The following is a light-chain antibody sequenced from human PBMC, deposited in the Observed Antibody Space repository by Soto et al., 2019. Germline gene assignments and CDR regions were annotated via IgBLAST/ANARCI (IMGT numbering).Light chain of an antibody. CDR3: QQYYSTPPT. CDR1: QSVLYSSNNKNY. Sequence: DIVMTQSPDSLAVALGERATINCKSSQSVLYSSNNKNYLAWYQQKPGQPPKLLIYWASTRESGVPARFSGSGSGTDFTLTISCLKAEDVAVYYCQQYYSTPPTFGQGTKLEIK. V-gene: IGKV4-1*01. J-gene: IGKJ2*01. CDR2: WAS.